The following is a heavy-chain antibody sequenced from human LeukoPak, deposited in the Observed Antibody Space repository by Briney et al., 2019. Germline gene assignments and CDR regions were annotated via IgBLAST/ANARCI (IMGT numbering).Heavy chain of an antibody. Sequence: GGSLRLSCAASGFTFSSYGMHWVRQAPGKGLEWVAIVSYDGSNEYYADSVKGRFTISRDNSKNTLYLQMNSLRAEDTAVYYCARTGEQLWNLYYYYGMDVWGQGTTVTVSS. J-gene: IGHJ6*02. CDR1: GFTFSSYG. D-gene: IGHD5-18*01. V-gene: IGHV3-30*03. CDR2: VSYDGSNE. CDR3: ARTGEQLWNLYYYYGMDV.